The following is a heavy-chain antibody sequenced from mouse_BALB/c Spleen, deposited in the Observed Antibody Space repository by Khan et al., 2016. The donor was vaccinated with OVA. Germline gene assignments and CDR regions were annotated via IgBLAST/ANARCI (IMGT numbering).Heavy chain of an antibody. CDR1: GYSITSDYV. V-gene: IGHV3-2*02. Sequence: EVELVESGPGLVKPSQSLSLTCTVTGYSITSDYVWDWIRQFPGNKLEWMGYISDGVSPSYNPSLKSRISITRATSKNQFFLQLNPVTTEDTAADYCARKNYYGYAMDYWGQGTSVTVSS. CDR3: ARKNYYGYAMDY. J-gene: IGHJ4*01. D-gene: IGHD1-1*01. CDR2: ISDGVSP.